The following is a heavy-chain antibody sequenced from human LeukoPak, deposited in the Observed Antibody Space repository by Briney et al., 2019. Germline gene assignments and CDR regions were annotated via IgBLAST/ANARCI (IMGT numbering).Heavy chain of an antibody. D-gene: IGHD3-22*01. Sequence: SLRLSCAASGFTFDDYAMHWVRQAPGKGLEWVSGISWNSGSIGYADSVKGRFTISRDNAKNSLYLQMNSLRAEDTALYYCAKDNHYYDSSGYYYLSAFDIWGQGTMVTVSS. CDR3: AKDNHYYDSSGYYYLSAFDI. J-gene: IGHJ3*02. V-gene: IGHV3-9*01. CDR1: GFTFDDYA. CDR2: ISWNSGSI.